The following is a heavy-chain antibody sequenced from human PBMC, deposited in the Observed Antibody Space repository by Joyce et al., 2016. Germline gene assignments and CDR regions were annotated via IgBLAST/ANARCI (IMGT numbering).Heavy chain of an antibody. CDR2: TSYDGHNN. J-gene: IGHJ4*02. Sequence: QVQLVESGGGVVQPGRSLRLSCEASRYTFTKYAMHGVRQAPGRGLEWVAVTSYDGHNNFYADSVRGRFTISRDNSENTVHLQMNSLRPDDTAVYYCVRDYDTSGYSGGFDYWGQGTLVTVSS. CDR3: VRDYDTSGYSGGFDY. D-gene: IGHD3-22*01. CDR1: RYTFTKYA. V-gene: IGHV3-30*01.